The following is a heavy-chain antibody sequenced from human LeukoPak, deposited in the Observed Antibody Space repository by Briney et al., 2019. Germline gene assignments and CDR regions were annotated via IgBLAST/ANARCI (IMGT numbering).Heavy chain of an antibody. CDR3: ARSATTVTKFDY. V-gene: IGHV4-34*01. D-gene: IGHD4-17*01. J-gene: IGHJ4*02. CDR1: GGSFSGYY. CDR2: INHSGST. Sequence: SETLSLTCAVYGGSFSGYYWSWIRQPPGKGLEWIGEINHSGSTNYNPSLKSRVTISVDKSKNQFSLKLSSVTAADTAVYYCARSATTVTKFDYWGQGTLVTVSS.